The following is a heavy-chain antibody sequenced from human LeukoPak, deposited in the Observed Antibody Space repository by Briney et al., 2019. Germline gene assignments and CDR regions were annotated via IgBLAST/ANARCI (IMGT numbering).Heavy chain of an antibody. CDR3: AGDSGYYAFDI. CDR1: GGSISSYY. V-gene: IGHV4-59*01. D-gene: IGHD5-12*01. Sequence: SETLSLTCTVSGGSISSYYWSWIRQPPGKGLEWIGYIYYSGSTNYNPSLKSRVTISVDTSKNQFSLKLSSVTAADTAVYYCAGDSGYYAFDIWGQGTMVTVSS. CDR2: IYYSGST. J-gene: IGHJ3*02.